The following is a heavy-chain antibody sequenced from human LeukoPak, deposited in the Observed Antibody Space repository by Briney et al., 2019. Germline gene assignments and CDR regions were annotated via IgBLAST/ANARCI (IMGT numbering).Heavy chain of an antibody. CDR3: AKEPGYYFDY. J-gene: IGHJ4*02. CDR1: GFTVSSNY. V-gene: IGHV3-53*05. CDR2: IYSGGTV. Sequence: GGSLRLSCAASGFTVSSNYMSWVRQAPGKGLEWVSVIYSGGTVYYADSVKGRFTISRDNSKNTLYLQMNSLRAEDTAVYYCAKEPGYYFDYWGQGTLVTVSS. D-gene: IGHD1-14*01.